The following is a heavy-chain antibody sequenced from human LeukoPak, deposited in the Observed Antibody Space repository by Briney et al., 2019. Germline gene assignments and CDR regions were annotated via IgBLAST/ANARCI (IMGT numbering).Heavy chain of an antibody. CDR2: IYYSGST. J-gene: IGHJ6*03. CDR3: SRSYYYYYYMDV. CDR1: GGSISSSSYY. Sequence: SETLSLTCTVSGGSISSSSYYWGWIRQPPGKGLEWIGSIYYSGSTYYNPSPKSRVTISVDTSKNRFSLKLSSVTAADTAVYYCSRSYYYYYYMDVWGKGTTITVSS. V-gene: IGHV4-39*07.